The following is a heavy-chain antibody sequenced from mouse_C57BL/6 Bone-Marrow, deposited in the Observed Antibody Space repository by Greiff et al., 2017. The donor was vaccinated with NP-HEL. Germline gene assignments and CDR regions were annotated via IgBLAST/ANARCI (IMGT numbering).Heavy chain of an antibody. CDR3: ANSPYYYAMDY. J-gene: IGHJ4*01. CDR1: GYTFTSYG. CDR2: IYPRSGNT. Sequence: VQLQESGAELARPGASVKLSCKASGYTFTSYGISWVKQRTGQGLQWIGEIYPRSGNTYYNEKFKGKATLTADKSSSTAYMELRSLTSEDSAVYFCANSPYYYAMDYWGQGTSVTVSS. V-gene: IGHV1-81*01.